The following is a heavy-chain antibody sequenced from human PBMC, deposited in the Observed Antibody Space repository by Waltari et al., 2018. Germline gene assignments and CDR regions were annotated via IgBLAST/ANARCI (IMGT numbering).Heavy chain of an antibody. CDR3: ARGGQQLAPQSYFDY. J-gene: IGHJ4*02. D-gene: IGHD6-13*01. CDR2: INHRGSP. V-gene: IGHV4-34*01. CDR1: GGSFSGSY. Sequence: QVQLQQWGAGLLKPSETLSLTCAVYGGSFSGSYWSWIRQPPGKGLEWIGEINHRGSPNYNPSLKSRVTISVDPSKNQFSRKLSSVTAADTAVYYCARGGQQLAPQSYFDYWGQGTLVTVSS.